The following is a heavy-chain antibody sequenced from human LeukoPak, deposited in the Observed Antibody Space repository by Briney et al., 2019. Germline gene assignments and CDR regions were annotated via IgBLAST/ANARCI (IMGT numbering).Heavy chain of an antibody. CDR1: GYTFSSYG. CDR2: IWYDGSNK. J-gene: IGHJ4*02. Sequence: PGGSLKLSCAASGYTFSSYGMHWVRQAPGKGLEWVAVIWYDGSNKYYADSVKGRFTISRDNSKNTLYLQMNSLRAEDTAVYYCARASSRTIDYWGQGTLVTVSS. D-gene: IGHD6-13*01. V-gene: IGHV3-33*01. CDR3: ARASSRTIDY.